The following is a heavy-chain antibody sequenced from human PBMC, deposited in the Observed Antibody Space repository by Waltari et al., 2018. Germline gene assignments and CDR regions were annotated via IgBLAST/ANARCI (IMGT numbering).Heavy chain of an antibody. V-gene: IGHV4-4*07. CDR2: IYPGATP. Sequence: QVQLQESCPGLVKPSETLSLTCTVLGGSIISYYWSWIRQPAGKGLEWIGRIYPGATPYYNPSPQTRSMMSVDTSQNQFSLKLSSVTAADTAVYYCARIYGSGNFIYMDVWGKGTTVTVSS. CDR3: ARIYGSGNFIYMDV. D-gene: IGHD3-10*01. CDR1: GGSIISYY. J-gene: IGHJ6*03.